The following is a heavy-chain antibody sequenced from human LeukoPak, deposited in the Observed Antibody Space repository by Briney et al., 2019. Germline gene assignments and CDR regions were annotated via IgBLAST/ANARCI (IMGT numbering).Heavy chain of an antibody. V-gene: IGHV3-23*01. CDR2: T. CDR3: ARASWISVPYAVW. J-gene: IGHJ4*02. D-gene: IGHD2-2*01. Sequence: TFYADSVRGRFILSRDDSRNTVHLQLNNLRVDDTAIYYCARASWISVPYAVWWGQGTRVTVSS.